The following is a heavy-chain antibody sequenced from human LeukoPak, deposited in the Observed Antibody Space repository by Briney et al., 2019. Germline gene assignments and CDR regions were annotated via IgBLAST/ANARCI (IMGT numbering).Heavy chain of an antibody. CDR3: ARGRRDAFSGSYFLDY. CDR1: GFTFSSYS. D-gene: IGHD1-26*01. J-gene: IGHJ4*02. CDR2: ISSSNSYI. Sequence: GGSLRLSCAASGFTFSSYSMNWVRQAPGKGLEWVSSISSSNSYIYYADSVKGRFTISRDNAKNSLYLQMNSLRAEDTAMYYCARGRRDAFSGSYFLDYWGQGTLVTVSS. V-gene: IGHV3-21*01.